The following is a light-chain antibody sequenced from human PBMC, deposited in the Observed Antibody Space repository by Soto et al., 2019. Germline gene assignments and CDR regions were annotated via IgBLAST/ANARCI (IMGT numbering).Light chain of an antibody. CDR1: QSVRSN. Sequence: EIVMMQSPATLSVSPGERATLSCRASQSVRSNLAWYQQKPGQAPRLLIYGASTRATGIPARFSGSGSGTEFTLTISSLQSEDFAVYYCQQYNNWPGTFGQGTKV. V-gene: IGKV3-15*01. CDR2: GAS. J-gene: IGKJ1*01. CDR3: QQYNNWPGT.